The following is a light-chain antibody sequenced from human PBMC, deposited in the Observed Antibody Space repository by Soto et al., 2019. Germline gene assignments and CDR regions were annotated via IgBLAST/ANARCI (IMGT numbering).Light chain of an antibody. Sequence: DIVMTQSPDSLAVSLGERATINCKSSQSVLYNSSKRSYLGWYQQKPGQPPKLLIYWASTRESGVPDRFSGSWSGEYFPPTISRQHAEDVADYYYQQYDTTPVTFGQGTKVEIK. CDR2: WAS. CDR1: QSVLYNSSKRSY. CDR3: QQYDTTPVT. V-gene: IGKV4-1*01. J-gene: IGKJ1*01.